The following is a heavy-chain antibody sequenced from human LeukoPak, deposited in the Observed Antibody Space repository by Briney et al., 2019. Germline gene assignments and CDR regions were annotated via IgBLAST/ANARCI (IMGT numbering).Heavy chain of an antibody. Sequence: GGSLRLSCAASGFTFSSYSMNWVRQAPGKGLEWVSSISGSSSYIYYADSVKGRFTISRDNAKNSLYLQMNSLRAEDTAVYYCARESRDSSGYYWGAFDIWGQGAMVTVSS. J-gene: IGHJ3*02. CDR1: GFTFSSYS. CDR2: ISGSSSYI. D-gene: IGHD3-22*01. CDR3: ARESRDSSGYYWGAFDI. V-gene: IGHV3-21*01.